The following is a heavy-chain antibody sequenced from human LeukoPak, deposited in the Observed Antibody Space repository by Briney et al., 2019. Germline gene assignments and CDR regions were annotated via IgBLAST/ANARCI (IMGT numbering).Heavy chain of an antibody. CDR3: ARTGSTVTMLYPFDH. CDR1: GGSIRSYY. J-gene: IGHJ4*02. V-gene: IGHV4-59*01. D-gene: IGHD4-17*01. CDR2: IYYSGST. Sequence: SETLSLTCTVSGGSIRSYYWSWIRQPPGKGLEWIGYIYYSGSTNYNPSLKSRVSISVDTSKNQFSLKLSSATAADTAVYYCARTGSTVTMLYPFDHWGQGTLVTVSS.